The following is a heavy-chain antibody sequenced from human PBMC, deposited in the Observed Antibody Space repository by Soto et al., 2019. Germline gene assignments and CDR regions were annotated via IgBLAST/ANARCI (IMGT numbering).Heavy chain of an antibody. CDR1: GFTFSSYG. D-gene: IGHD6-13*01. V-gene: IGHV3-33*01. CDR3: ARVLGYGSRWGTRRSYAFAI. J-gene: IGHJ3*02. CDR2: IWYDGSNK. Sequence: QVQLVASGGGVVQPGRSLSLSCAASGFTFSSYGMHWVRQAPGKGLEWVAVIWYDGSNKYYADSVKGRFTISRDNSKNTMYPQRICIRAEDTAVYYCARVLGYGSRWGTRRSYAFAIWGTGTIVTFSS.